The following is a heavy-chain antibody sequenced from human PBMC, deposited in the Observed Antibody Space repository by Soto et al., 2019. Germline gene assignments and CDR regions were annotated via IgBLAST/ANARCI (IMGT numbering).Heavy chain of an antibody. CDR1: GYTFTAYW. CDR3: ARGGYSGTSKDPFYI. J-gene: IGHJ3*02. CDR2: LYPGDSDT. V-gene: IGHV5-51*01. D-gene: IGHD6-25*01. Sequence: GESLKISCKGSGYTFTAYWIGWVRQMPGKGLEWMGILYPGDSDTRYSRSCQGQVTISADKSITTAYLQWSSLKASDTAMFYCARGGYSGTSKDPFYIWGPGTMVTVSS.